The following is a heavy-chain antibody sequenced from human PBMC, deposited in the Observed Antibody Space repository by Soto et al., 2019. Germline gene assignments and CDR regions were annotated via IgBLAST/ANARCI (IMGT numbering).Heavy chain of an antibody. CDR2: ISSSSSYI. CDR3: ARGAGMTREGCDY. J-gene: IGHJ4*02. Sequence: EVQLVESGGGLVKPGGSLRLSCAASGFTFSSYSMNWVRQAPGKGLEWVSSISSSSSYIYYADSVKGRFTISRDNAKNSLYLQMNSLRAEDTAVYYCARGAGMTREGCDYWGQGTLVTVSS. CDR1: GFTFSSYS. V-gene: IGHV3-21*01.